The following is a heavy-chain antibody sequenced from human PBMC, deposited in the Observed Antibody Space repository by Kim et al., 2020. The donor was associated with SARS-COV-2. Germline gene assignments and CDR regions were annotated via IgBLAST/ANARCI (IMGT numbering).Heavy chain of an antibody. D-gene: IGHD2-15*01. CDR3: ARPTGESVAPFAY. CDR2: IYYSWST. CDR1: GGSISSSSYY. Sequence: SETLSLTCTVSGGSISSSSYYWGWIRQPPGKGLEWIGSIYYSWSTYYNPSLKSRVTISVDTSKNQFSLKLSSVTAADTAVYYCARPTGESVAPFAYWGQG. J-gene: IGHJ4*02. V-gene: IGHV4-39*01.